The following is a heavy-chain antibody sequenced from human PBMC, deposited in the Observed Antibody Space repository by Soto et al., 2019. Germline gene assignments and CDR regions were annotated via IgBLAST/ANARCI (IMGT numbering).Heavy chain of an antibody. J-gene: IGHJ6*02. D-gene: IGHD3-22*01. Sequence: GGSLRLSCAASGFTFSNAWMNWVRQAPGKGLEWVGRIKSKTDGGTTDYAAPVKGRFTISRDDSKNTLYLQMNSLKTEDTAVYYCTLNYYDSSGYNTLYYYYGMDVWGQGTTVTVSS. CDR1: GFTFSNAW. CDR3: TLNYYDSSGYNTLYYYYGMDV. V-gene: IGHV3-15*07. CDR2: IKSKTDGGTT.